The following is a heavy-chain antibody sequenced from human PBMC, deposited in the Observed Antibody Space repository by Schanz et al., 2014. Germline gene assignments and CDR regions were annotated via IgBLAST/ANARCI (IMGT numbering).Heavy chain of an antibody. Sequence: EVLLVESGGGLVTPGESLRLSCAASGFTFSSYSMNWVRQAPGKGLEWVSSVSHGGTYIYYADSVKGRFTISRDSARNSLYLQMSSLRAEDTAVYYCARGTPFLCDYWGQGTLVTVSS. J-gene: IGHJ4*02. CDR1: GFTFSSYS. V-gene: IGHV3-21*02. D-gene: IGHD3-16*01. CDR3: ARGTPFLCDY. CDR2: VSHGGTYI.